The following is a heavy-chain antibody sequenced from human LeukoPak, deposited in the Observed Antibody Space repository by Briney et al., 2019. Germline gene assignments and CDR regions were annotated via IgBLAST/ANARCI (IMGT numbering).Heavy chain of an antibody. CDR1: GFTFSSYA. CDR3: AKPHGLDYGDYRSYYYGMDV. V-gene: IGHV3-23*01. J-gene: IGHJ6*02. Sequence: GGSLRLSCAASGFTFSSYAMSWVRQAPGKGLEWVSGISGSGVRTYYADSVKGRFIISRDTSKNTLYLQMNSLRAEDTAVYYCAKPHGLDYGDYRSYYYGMDVWGQGTTVTVSS. CDR2: ISGSGVRT. D-gene: IGHD4-17*01.